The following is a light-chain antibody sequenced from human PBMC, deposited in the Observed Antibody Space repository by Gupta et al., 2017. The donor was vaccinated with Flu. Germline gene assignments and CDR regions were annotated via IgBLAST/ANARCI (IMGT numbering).Light chain of an antibody. CDR1: SSDVGNYNR. V-gene: IGLV2-18*02. CDR3: TSQTTSTPFV. Sequence: TSSDVGNYNRGSWDQQSPGTAPKLIIYEVNKRPSGVPDRFSGSKSGNTASLTISGLQPEDEADYYCTSQTTSTPFVFGGGTRLTVL. CDR2: EVN. J-gene: IGLJ3*02.